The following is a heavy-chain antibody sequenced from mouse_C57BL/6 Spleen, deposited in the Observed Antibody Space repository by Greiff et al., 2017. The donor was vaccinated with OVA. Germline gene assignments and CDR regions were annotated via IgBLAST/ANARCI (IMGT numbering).Heavy chain of an antibody. Sequence: QVQLQQSGPELVKPGASVKISCKASGYAFSSSWMNWVKQRPGKGLEWIGRIYPGDGDTNYNGKFKGKATLTADKSSSTAYMQLSSLTSEDSAVYFCARGKDDGSIFFDYWGQGTTLTVSS. CDR2: IYPGDGDT. D-gene: IGHD2-3*01. J-gene: IGHJ2*01. CDR3: ARGKDDGSIFFDY. V-gene: IGHV1-82*01. CDR1: GYAFSSSW.